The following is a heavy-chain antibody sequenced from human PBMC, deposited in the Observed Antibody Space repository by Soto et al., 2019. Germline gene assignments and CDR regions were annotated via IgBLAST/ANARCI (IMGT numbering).Heavy chain of an antibody. CDR3: AKDAGGWYYGSGETYGMDV. D-gene: IGHD3-10*01. Sequence: PGGSLRLSCAASGFTFSSYAMSWVRQAPGKGLEWVSAISGSGGSTYYADSVKGRFTISRDNSKNTLYLQMNSLRAEDTAVYYCAKDAGGWYYGSGETYGMDVWGQGTTVTVSS. V-gene: IGHV3-23*01. CDR2: ISGSGGST. CDR1: GFTFSSYA. J-gene: IGHJ6*02.